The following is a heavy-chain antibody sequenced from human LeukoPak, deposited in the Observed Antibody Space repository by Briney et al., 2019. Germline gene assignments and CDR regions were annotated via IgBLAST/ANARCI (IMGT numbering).Heavy chain of an antibody. J-gene: IGHJ4*02. D-gene: IGHD5-18*01. CDR3: VKVDTAMGLAFDY. CDR2: ISSNGGST. Sequence: GGSLRLSCAASGFTFSSSAMNWVRQAPGKGLEYISAISSNGGSTYYADSVKGRFTISRDNSKNTLYLQMSSLRAEDTAVYYCVKVDTAMGLAFDYWGQGTLVTVSS. V-gene: IGHV3-64D*06. CDR1: GFTFSSSA.